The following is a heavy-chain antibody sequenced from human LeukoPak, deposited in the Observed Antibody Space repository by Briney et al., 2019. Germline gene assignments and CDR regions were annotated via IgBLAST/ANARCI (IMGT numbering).Heavy chain of an antibody. CDR2: IDPNSGGT. Sequence: ASVKVSCKASEYTFTGYYMHWVRQAPGQGLEWMGWIDPNSGGTNYAQKFQGRVTMTRDTSISAAYMELSRLRSDDTAVYYCARDLARYFGYWGQGTLVTVST. D-gene: IGHD1-14*01. V-gene: IGHV1-2*02. J-gene: IGHJ4*02. CDR1: EYTFTGYY. CDR3: ARDLARYFGY.